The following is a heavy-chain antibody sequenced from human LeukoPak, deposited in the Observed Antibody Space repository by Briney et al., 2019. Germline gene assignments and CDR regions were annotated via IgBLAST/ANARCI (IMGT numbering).Heavy chain of an antibody. D-gene: IGHD3-10*01. CDR3: AKDRQNYFGSGYYFDY. V-gene: IGHV3-23*01. CDR2: ISGSGEST. Sequence: GASLRLSCAASAFTFISYVMIWVRQAPGKGREWVSGISGSGESTYYADSVKGRFTIFRDDSKNTLYLQMNSLRAEDTAVYYCAKDRQNYFGSGYYFDYWGQGTLVTVSS. CDR1: AFTFISYV. J-gene: IGHJ4*02.